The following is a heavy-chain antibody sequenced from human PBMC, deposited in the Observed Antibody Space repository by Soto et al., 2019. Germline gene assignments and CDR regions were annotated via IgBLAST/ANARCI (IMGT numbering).Heavy chain of an antibody. D-gene: IGHD2-2*01. CDR1: GFTFTNYL. Sequence: EVQLLESGGDLVQPGGSLRLSCAASGFTFTNYLMTWARQAPGKGLEWVSSIDKSGGDTYYADSVKGRFTISRDNSKKTLYLQMNGLRDEDTALYYCAKDTYSRSWYFWGQGTLVTVSS. CDR3: AKDTYSRSWYF. J-gene: IGHJ4*02. CDR2: IDKSGGDT. V-gene: IGHV3-23*05.